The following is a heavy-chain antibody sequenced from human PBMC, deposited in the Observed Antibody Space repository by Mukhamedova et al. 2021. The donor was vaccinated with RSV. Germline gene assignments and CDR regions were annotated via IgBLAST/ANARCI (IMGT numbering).Heavy chain of an antibody. J-gene: IGHJ4*02. CDR2: IIPVFGTA. Sequence: AISWVRQAPGQGLEWMGRIIPVFGTADDAQHFHGRVTFTADAATSTAYLELSSVRSVDTAVYYCARLLVPAPTEGGRVDYWGQGTL. V-gene: IGHV1-69*15. CDR1: A. D-gene: IGHD2-2*01. CDR3: ARLLVPAPTEGGRVDY.